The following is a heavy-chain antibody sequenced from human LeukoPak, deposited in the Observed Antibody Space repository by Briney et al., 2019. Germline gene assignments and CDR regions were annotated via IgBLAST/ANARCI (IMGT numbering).Heavy chain of an antibody. V-gene: IGHV3-23*01. D-gene: IGHD3-9*01. CDR2: ISGSGSST. J-gene: IGHJ4*02. Sequence: GGSLRLSCAASGFTFSSYDMSWVRQAPGKGLEWVSGISGSGSSTYYADSVKGRFTISRDNSKSTLYLQMNSLRAEDTAVYYCAKAQMPKLRYFDWLCDYWGQGTLVTVSS. CDR3: AKAQMPKLRYFDWLCDY. CDR1: GFTFSSYD.